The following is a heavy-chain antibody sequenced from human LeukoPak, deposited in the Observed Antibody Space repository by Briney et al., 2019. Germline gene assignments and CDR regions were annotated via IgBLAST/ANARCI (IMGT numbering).Heavy chain of an antibody. V-gene: IGHV3-33*06. D-gene: IGHD3-22*01. Sequence: PGRSLRLSCAASGFTFSSYGMHGVRQAPGKGLEWVAVIWYDGSNKYYADSVKGRFAISRDNSKNTLYLQMNSLRAEDTAVYYCAKGYYYDSSGYYQHFDHWGQGTLVTVSS. CDR3: AKGYYYDSSGYYQHFDH. CDR1: GFTFSSYG. J-gene: IGHJ4*02. CDR2: IWYDGSNK.